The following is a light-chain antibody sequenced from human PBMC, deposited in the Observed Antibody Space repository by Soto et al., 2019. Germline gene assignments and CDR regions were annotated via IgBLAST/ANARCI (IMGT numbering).Light chain of an antibody. CDR2: DVS. Sequence: EVVLTQSPGTLSLSPGERGALSCRASQTISRNAVAWYQQRPGQAPTLLIYDVSSRATGIPDRFSGSGSRTDFTLTISRLEPEDFAVYYCQLYGASPGAFGPGTKVDIK. CDR1: QTISRNA. V-gene: IGKV3-20*01. J-gene: IGKJ3*01. CDR3: QLYGASPGA.